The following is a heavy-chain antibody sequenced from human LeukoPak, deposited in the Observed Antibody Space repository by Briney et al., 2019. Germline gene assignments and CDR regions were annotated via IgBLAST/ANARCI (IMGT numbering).Heavy chain of an antibody. J-gene: IGHJ4*02. D-gene: IGHD3-10*01. CDR1: GFTFSSYN. CDR2: ISGSGGST. CDR3: ATTYRVLQTLLN. V-gene: IGHV3-23*01. Sequence: AGGSLGLSCAASGFTFSSYNMSWVRQAPGKGLEWVSAISGSGGSTYYADSVKGRFTISRDNSKNTLYLQMNSLRAEDTAVYYCATTYRVLQTLLNWGQGTLVTVSS.